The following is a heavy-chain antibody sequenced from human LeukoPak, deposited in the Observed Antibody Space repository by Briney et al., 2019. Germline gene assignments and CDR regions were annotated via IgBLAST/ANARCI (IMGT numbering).Heavy chain of an antibody. CDR3: ARGIAAQDDAFDI. D-gene: IGHD6-13*01. CDR2: IIPIFGTA. CDR1: GGTFSSYA. Sequence: SVKVSCKASGGTFSSYAISWVRQAPGQGLEWMGGIIPIFGTANYAQKSQGRVTITADESTSTAYMELSSLRSEDTAVYYCARGIAAQDDAFDIWGQGTMVTVSS. V-gene: IGHV1-69*13. J-gene: IGHJ3*02.